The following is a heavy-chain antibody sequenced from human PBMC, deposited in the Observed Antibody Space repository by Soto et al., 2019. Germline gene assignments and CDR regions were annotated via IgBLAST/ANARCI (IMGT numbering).Heavy chain of an antibody. V-gene: IGHV3-23*01. CDR2: ISGSGGST. Sequence: EVQLLESGGGVVQHGGSLRIACAASVFTFSSYAMSWVRQAPGKGLEWRSAISGSGGSTYYADAVKGRFTISRDNSKNTLYLQMNSRSAEDTAVYYCAKDAGFGFLEGCFDHWGKGTLVTVSS. D-gene: IGHD3-3*01. CDR1: VFTFSSYA. J-gene: IGHJ5*02. CDR3: AKDAGFGFLEGCFDH.